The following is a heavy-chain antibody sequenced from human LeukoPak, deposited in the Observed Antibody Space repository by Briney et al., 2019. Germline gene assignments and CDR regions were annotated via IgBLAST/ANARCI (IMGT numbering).Heavy chain of an antibody. V-gene: IGHV3-21*01. J-gene: IGHJ4*02. D-gene: IGHD6-6*01. CDR3: AREKSQYSSSSAPDY. CDR1: GFTFSSYR. Sequence: PGGSLRLSCAASGFTFSSYRMNWVRQAPGKGLEWVSSISSSSSYIYYADSVKGRFTISRDNAKNSLYLQMNSLRAEDTAVYYCAREKSQYSSSSAPDYWGQGTLVTVSS. CDR2: ISSSSSYI.